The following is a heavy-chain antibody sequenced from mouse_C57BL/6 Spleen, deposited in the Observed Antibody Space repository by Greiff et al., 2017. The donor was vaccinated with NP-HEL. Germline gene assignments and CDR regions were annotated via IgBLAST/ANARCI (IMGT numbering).Heavy chain of an antibody. V-gene: IGHV1S81*02. CDR1: GYTFTSYW. CDR2: TNPTNGRT. CDR3: ARIKKIVATYLDD. J-gene: IGHJ2*01. Sequence: VQLQQSGAELVKAGASVKMSCKASGYTFTSYWMHWVKQRLGQGLEWFAETNPTNGRTYYNEKFKSKATLTVDKSSSTAYMLLSGPTFEDSAVYYGARIKKIVATYLDDWGQGTTLIVSS. D-gene: IGHD1-1*01.